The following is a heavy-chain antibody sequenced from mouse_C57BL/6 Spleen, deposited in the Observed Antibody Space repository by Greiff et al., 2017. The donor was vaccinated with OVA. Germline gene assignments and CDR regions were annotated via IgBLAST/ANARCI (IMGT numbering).Heavy chain of an antibody. CDR1: GFTFSSYA. CDR2: ISSGGDYI. D-gene: IGHD4-1*01. J-gene: IGHJ4*01. CDR3: TGAPGAYYALDY. V-gene: IGHV5-9-1*02. Sequence: EVQLLESGEGLVKPGASVKLSCAASGFTFSSYAMSWVRQTPEQRLEWVAYISSGGDYISYADTLKGRFTISRDNARNTLYLQMSSLKSEDTAMYYCTGAPGAYYALDYRRSCTPVTAS.